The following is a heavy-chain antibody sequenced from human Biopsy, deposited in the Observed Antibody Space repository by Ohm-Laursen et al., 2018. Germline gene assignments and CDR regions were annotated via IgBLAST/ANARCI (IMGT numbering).Heavy chain of an antibody. CDR1: GGSFSGYY. V-gene: IGHV4-34*01. Sequence: SNTLSLTCAVYGGSFSGYYWSWIRQPPGKGLEWIGEINHRGSTNYNPSLKSRVTISVDTSKNQFSLKLRSVTAADTAVYYCARTVDYYDPYYYYGLDVWGQGTTVPVSS. J-gene: IGHJ6*02. CDR3: ARTVDYYDPYYYYGLDV. CDR2: INHRGST. D-gene: IGHD3-16*01.